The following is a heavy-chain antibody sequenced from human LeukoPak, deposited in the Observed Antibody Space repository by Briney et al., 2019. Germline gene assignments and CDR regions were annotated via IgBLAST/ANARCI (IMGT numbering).Heavy chain of an antibody. V-gene: IGHV3-23*01. CDR3: AKDITDYYDSSGYFGGDFQH. D-gene: IGHD3-22*01. CDR2: ISGSGGST. CDR1: GFTFSSYS. Sequence: GGSLRLSCAASGFTFSSYSMNWVRQAPGKGLEWVSAISGSGGSTYYADSVKGRFTISRDNSKNTLYLQMNSLRAEDTAVYYCAKDITDYYDSSGYFGGDFQHWGQGTLVTVSS. J-gene: IGHJ1*01.